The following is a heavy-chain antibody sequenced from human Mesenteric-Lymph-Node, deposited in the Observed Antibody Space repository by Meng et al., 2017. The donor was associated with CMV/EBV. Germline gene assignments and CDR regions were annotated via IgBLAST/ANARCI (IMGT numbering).Heavy chain of an antibody. D-gene: IGHD3-3*01. J-gene: IGHJ4*02. CDR3: ARGMSYDFWSGYYTIDY. CDR2: MNPNSGNT. CDR1: GYTFTSYD. V-gene: IGHV1-8*03. Sequence: ASVKVSCKASGYTFTSYDINWVRQATGQGLEWMGWMNPNSGNTGYAQKFQGRVTITRNTSISTAYMELSSLRSEDMAVYYCARGMSYDFWSGYYTIDYWGQGTLVTVSS.